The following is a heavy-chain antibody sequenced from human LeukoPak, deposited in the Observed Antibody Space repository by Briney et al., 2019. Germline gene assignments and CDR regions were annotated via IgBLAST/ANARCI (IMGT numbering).Heavy chain of an antibody. CDR2: INHSGST. Sequence: GSLRLSCAASGFTFTDYYMSWIRLPPGKGLEWIGEINHSGSTNYNPSLKSRVTISVDTSKNQFSLKLSSVTAADTAVYYCARGYCSGGSCYSWFDPWGQGTLVTVSS. D-gene: IGHD2-15*01. V-gene: IGHV4-34*01. J-gene: IGHJ5*02. CDR3: ARGYCSGGSCYSWFDP. CDR1: GFTFTDYY.